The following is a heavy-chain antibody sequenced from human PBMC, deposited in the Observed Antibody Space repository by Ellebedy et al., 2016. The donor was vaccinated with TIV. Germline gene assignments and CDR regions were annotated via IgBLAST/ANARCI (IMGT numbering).Heavy chain of an antibody. CDR3: ARAGSGGWEAYFDL. CDR1: GFAFDTDW. Sequence: GESLKISCAASGFAFDTDWMTWVRQVPGKGLEWVANINQDGSDKSYVDSVEGRFTISRDNAKYSLFLQMNSLRAEDSAVYYCARAGSGGWEAYFDLWGRGTLVTVSS. CDR2: INQDGSDK. J-gene: IGHJ2*01. V-gene: IGHV3-7*01. D-gene: IGHD6-19*01.